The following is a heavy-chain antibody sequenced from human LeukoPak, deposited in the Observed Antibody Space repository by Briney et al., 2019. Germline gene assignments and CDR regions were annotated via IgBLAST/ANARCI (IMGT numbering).Heavy chain of an antibody. Sequence: GASVKVSCKVSGYTFSSYPMHWVRQAPGQRLEWMGWINAGNGDTKYSQKFQGRVTITRDTSATTAYMELSSLRSEDTAVYYCARGTGCTGGSCSYYGMDVWGQGTTVIVSS. CDR2: INAGNGDT. V-gene: IGHV1-3*01. J-gene: IGHJ6*02. CDR1: GYTFSSYP. CDR3: ARGTGCTGGSCSYYGMDV. D-gene: IGHD2-15*01.